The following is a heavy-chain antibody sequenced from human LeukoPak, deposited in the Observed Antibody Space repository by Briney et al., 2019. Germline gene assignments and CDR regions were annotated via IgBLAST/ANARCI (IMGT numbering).Heavy chain of an antibody. CDR3: ARGLPVVVVAATSKDNWFDP. Sequence: SETLSLTCTVSGGSISSYYWRWIRQPAAKGLEWIGRIYTSGSTNYNPSLNSRVTMSVDTPKNQFSLQLTSLTAADTPVYYCARGLPVVVVAATSKDNWFDPWGQGAKVTVCS. D-gene: IGHD2-15*01. V-gene: IGHV4-4*07. CDR1: GGSISSYY. CDR2: IYTSGST. J-gene: IGHJ5*02.